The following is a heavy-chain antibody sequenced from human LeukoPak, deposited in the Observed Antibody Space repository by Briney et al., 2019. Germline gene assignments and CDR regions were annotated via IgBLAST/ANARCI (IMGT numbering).Heavy chain of an antibody. D-gene: IGHD5-12*01. CDR3: AREAPLRPGDY. CDR2: ISYDGSNK. V-gene: IGHV3-30*04. Sequence: GGSLRLSCAASGFTFSSYAMHWVRQAPGKGLEWVAVISYDGSNKYYADSVKGRFTISRDNSKNTLYLQMNSLRAEDTAVYYCAREAPLRPGDYWGRGTLVTVSS. CDR1: GFTFSSYA. J-gene: IGHJ4*02.